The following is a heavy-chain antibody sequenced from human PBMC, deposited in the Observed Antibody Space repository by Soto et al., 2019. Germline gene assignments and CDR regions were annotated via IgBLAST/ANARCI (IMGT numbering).Heavy chain of an antibody. CDR1: GFTFSSYA. J-gene: IGHJ4*02. D-gene: IGHD1-26*01. CDR2: ISYDGSNK. V-gene: IGHV3-30*04. Sequence: GGSLRLSCAASGFTFSSYAMHWVRQAPGKGLEWVAVISYDGSNKYYADSVKGRFTISRDNSKNTLYLQMNSLRAEDTAVSYCARGGSKEDFDYWGQGTLVTVSS. CDR3: ARGGSKEDFDY.